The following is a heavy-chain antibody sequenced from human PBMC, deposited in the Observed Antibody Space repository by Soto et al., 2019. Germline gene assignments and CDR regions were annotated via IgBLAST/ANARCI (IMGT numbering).Heavy chain of an antibody. D-gene: IGHD6-6*01. CDR3: ARAGYSSSAEDYYYGMDV. CDR2: INPNSGGT. J-gene: IGHJ6*02. Sequence: ASVKVSCKASGYTFTGYYMHWVRQAPGQGLEWMGWINPNSGGTNYAQKFQGWVTMTRDTSISTAYMELSRLRSDDTAVYYCARAGYSSSAEDYYYGMDVWGQGTTVTVSS. CDR1: GYTFTGYY. V-gene: IGHV1-2*04.